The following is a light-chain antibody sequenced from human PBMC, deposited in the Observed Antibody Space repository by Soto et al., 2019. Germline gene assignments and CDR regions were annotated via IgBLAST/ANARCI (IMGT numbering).Light chain of an antibody. CDR3: QQYYSYHRT. V-gene: IGKV1-8*01. CDR2: AAS. CDR1: QGMSSY. J-gene: IGKJ1*01. Sequence: AIRMTQSPSSLSASTGDRVTITCRASQGMSSYLAWYQQKPGKAPKLLIYAASTLQSGVPSRFSGSGSGTDFTLTISCLQSEDFATYSCQQYYSYHRTFGPGTKVEIK.